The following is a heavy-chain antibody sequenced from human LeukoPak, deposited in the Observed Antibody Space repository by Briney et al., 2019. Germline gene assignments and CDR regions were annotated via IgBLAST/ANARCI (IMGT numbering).Heavy chain of an antibody. CDR1: GFTFSSYE. V-gene: IGHV3-48*03. CDR2: ISSSGCTM. J-gene: IGHJ4*02. Sequence: GGSLRLSCAASGFTFSSYEMNWVRQAPGKGLEWVSYISSSGCTMYYADSVKGRFTISRDNAKNSLYLQMNSLRAEDTAVYYCTREPIAPRLNYFDYWGQGTLVTVSS. D-gene: IGHD6-6*01. CDR3: TREPIAPRLNYFDY.